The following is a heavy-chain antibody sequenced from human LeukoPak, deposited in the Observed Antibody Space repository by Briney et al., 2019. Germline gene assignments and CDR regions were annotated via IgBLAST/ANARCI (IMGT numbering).Heavy chain of an antibody. V-gene: IGHV1-8*03. CDR1: GYTFTSYD. Sequence: GSSVKVSCKASGYTFTSYDINWVRQATAQGLQWMGWMNPNSGNTVYAQKFQGRVTITRNTSISTAYMELSSLRSEYTVVYYCARGGPTYYDFWSGYYTVDYWGQGTLVTVSS. CDR2: MNPNSGNT. CDR3: ARGGPTYYDFWSGYYTVDY. D-gene: IGHD3-3*01. J-gene: IGHJ4*02.